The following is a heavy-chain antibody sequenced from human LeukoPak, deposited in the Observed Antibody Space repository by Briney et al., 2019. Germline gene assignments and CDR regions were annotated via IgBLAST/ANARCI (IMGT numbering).Heavy chain of an antibody. V-gene: IGHV1-46*01. CDR1: GYTFTDYY. CDR3: ARMAMDPAMVTNFFDL. J-gene: IGHJ4*02. Sequence: GASVKISCKASGYTFTDYYMYWVRQAPGQGPEWMGVIHPSGGSTTYAQKFQGRVTLTKDTATSTVYIELSSLRSDDTAVYYCARMAMDPAMVTNFFDLWGQGTLLTVSA. CDR2: IHPSGGST. D-gene: IGHD5-18*01.